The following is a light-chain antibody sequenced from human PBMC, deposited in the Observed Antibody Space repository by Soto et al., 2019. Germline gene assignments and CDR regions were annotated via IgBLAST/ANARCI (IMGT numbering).Light chain of an antibody. CDR1: SSNIGAGYD. CDR2: GNS. CDR3: QSYDSSLSAL. J-gene: IGLJ1*01. V-gene: IGLV1-40*01. Sequence: QSVLTQPPSVSGAPGQRVTIFCTGSSSNIGAGYDVHWYQQLPGTAPKLLIYGNSNRPSGVPDRFSGSKSGTSASLAITGLQAEDEADYYCQSYDSSLSALFGTGTKVTVL.